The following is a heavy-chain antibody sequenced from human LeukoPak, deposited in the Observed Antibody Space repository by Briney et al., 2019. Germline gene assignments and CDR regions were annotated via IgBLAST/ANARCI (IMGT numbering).Heavy chain of an antibody. D-gene: IGHD3-22*01. Sequence: SETLSLTCTVSDGSFSSYFWSWIRQPPGKGLEWIGYIYYSGSTHYNSSLKSRVTISLDTSRNQFSLKLSSVTAADTAVYYCVRVSRYYYDSSGYYPTMFFDYWGQGTLVTVSS. V-gene: IGHV4-59*01. CDR2: IYYSGST. CDR1: DGSFSSYF. J-gene: IGHJ4*02. CDR3: VRVSRYYYDSSGYYPTMFFDY.